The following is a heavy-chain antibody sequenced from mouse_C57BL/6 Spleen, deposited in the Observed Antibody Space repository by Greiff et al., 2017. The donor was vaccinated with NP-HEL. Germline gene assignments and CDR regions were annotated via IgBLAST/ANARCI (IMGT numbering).Heavy chain of an antibody. J-gene: IGHJ4*01. CDR2: INPSTGGT. CDR3: ARGTYSKGDAMDY. Sequence: EVKLQESGPELVKPGASVKISCKASGYSFTGYYMNWVKQSPEKSLEWIGEINPSTGGTTYNQKFKAKATLTVDKSSSTAYMQLKSLTSEDSAVYYCARGTYSKGDAMDYWGQGTSVTVSS. V-gene: IGHV1-42*01. D-gene: IGHD2-5*01. CDR1: GYSFTGYY.